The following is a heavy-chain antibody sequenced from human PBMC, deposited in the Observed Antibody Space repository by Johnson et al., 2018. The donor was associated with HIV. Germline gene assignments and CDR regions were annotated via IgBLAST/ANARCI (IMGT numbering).Heavy chain of an antibody. CDR3: TTDLIVVIPIGAFDV. CDR1: GFTFSSYW. J-gene: IGHJ3*01. D-gene: IGHD3-16*01. Sequence: VQLVESGGGLVQPGGSLRLSCATSGFTFSSYWMSWVRQAPGKGLEWVARIKSKSDGGTPDYAAPVKGRFTISRDDSKNTLYLQMNSLKTENTAVYYCTTDLIVVIPIGAFDVWGQGTMVTVSS. V-gene: IGHV3-15*01. CDR2: IKSKSDGGTP.